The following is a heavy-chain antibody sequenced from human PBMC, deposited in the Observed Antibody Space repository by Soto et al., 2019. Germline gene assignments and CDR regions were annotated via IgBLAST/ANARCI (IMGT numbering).Heavy chain of an antibody. J-gene: IGHJ4*02. V-gene: IGHV3-23*01. CDR3: AKAYFVWSSEQPYYFDY. Sequence: EVQLLDSGGGLVQPGGSLRLSCAASGFSFSNYAMTWVRQGPKKGLEWVSGISGSGGRSYYADSVKGRFTISRDNSKSTLYLQMNSLRAEDTAVYHCAKAYFVWSSEQPYYFDYWGQGTLVTVSS. D-gene: IGHD3-16*01. CDR2: ISGSGGRS. CDR1: GFSFSNYA.